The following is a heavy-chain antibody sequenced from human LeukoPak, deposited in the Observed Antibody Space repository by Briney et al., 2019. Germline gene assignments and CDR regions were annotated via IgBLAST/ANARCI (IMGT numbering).Heavy chain of an antibody. Sequence: PGGSLRLSCAASGFTFSSYGMHWVRQAPGKGLEWVAVIWYDGSNKYYADSVKGRFTISRDNSKNTLYLQMNSLRAEDTAVYYCARERGYSDRYYGMDVWGQGTTVTVSS. CDR2: IWYDGSNK. J-gene: IGHJ6*02. CDR1: GFTFSSYG. D-gene: IGHD5-12*01. V-gene: IGHV3-33*01. CDR3: ARERGYSDRYYGMDV.